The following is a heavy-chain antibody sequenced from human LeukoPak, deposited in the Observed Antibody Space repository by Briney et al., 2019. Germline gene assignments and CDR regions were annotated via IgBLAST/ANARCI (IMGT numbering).Heavy chain of an antibody. V-gene: IGHV3-7*01. D-gene: IGHD3-9*01. CDR3: ARDLDTYDILTGYVS. CDR1: GFTFSSYW. J-gene: IGHJ5*02. CDR2: IKQDGSEK. Sequence: GGSLRLSCAASGFTFSSYWMSWVRQAPGKGLQWVANIKQDGSEKYYVDSVKGRFTISRDNAKNSLSLQMNSLRAEDTAVYYCARDLDTYDILTGYVSWGQGTLVTVSS.